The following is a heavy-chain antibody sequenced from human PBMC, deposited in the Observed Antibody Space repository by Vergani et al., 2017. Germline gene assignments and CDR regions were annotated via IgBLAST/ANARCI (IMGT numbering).Heavy chain of an antibody. CDR3: AVVVPDPHWALDY. Sequence: QVQLQQWGAGLLKPSETLSLTCTVSGGSISSGGYYWSWIRQHPGKGLEWIGYIYYSGSTYYNPSLKSRVTISVDTSKNQFSLKLSSVTAADTAVYYCAVVVPDPHWALDYWGQGTLVTVSS. CDR1: GGSISSGGYY. V-gene: IGHV4-31*08. J-gene: IGHJ4*02. CDR2: IYYSGST. D-gene: IGHD2-2*01.